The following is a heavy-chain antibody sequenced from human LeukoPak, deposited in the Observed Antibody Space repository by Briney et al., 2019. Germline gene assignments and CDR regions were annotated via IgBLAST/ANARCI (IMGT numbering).Heavy chain of an antibody. J-gene: IGHJ5*02. D-gene: IGHD3-9*01. CDR3: ARDGYDILTGYPFSGEFDP. V-gene: IGHV4-39*07. Sequence: SETLSLTCTVSAGSISSSSYYCGWLRQPPGTGLEWFGRIYYSGSTYYNPSLKCRVTRSVDTSKNQFSLKLSSVTAADTAVYYCARDGYDILTGYPFSGEFDPWGQGTLVTVPS. CDR1: AGSISSSSYY. CDR2: IYYSGST.